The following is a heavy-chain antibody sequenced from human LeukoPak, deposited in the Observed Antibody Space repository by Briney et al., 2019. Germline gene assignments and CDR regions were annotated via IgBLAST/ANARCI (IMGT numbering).Heavy chain of an antibody. CDR2: INPNSGGT. D-gene: IGHD2-8*01. V-gene: IGHV1-2*02. CDR3: ARVVSYLFDP. CDR1: GYTFTGYY. Sequence: ASVKVSCKASGYTFTGYYIHWVREAPGQGLEWLGWINPNSGGTNYAQKFQGRVTMTRDTSISTAYMELSRLRSDDTAVYYCARVVSYLFDPWGQGTLVTVSS. J-gene: IGHJ5*02.